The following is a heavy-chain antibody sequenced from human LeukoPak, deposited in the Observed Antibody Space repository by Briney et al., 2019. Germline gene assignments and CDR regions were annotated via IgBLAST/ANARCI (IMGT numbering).Heavy chain of an antibody. Sequence: GGSLRLSCAASGFTFSDYYMSWNRQAPGQGLVWVSYISSSGSTIYYADSVKGRFTISRDNAKNSLYLQMNSLRAEDTAVYYCARDVDIVVVPAAHDAFDIWGQGTMVTVSS. CDR3: ARDVDIVVVPAAHDAFDI. J-gene: IGHJ3*02. CDR1: GFTFSDYY. CDR2: ISSSGSTI. V-gene: IGHV3-11*04. D-gene: IGHD2-2*03.